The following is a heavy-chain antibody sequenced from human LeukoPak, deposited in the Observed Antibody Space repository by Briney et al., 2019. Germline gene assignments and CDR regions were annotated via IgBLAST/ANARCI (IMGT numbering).Heavy chain of an antibody. Sequence: SETLSLTCAVYGGSFSGYYWSWIRQPPGKGLEWIGYIYYSGSTYYNPSLKSRVTISVDTSKNQFSLKLSSVAAADTAVYYCVRAGGITGTTGVDYWGQGTLVTVSS. J-gene: IGHJ4*02. V-gene: IGHV4-30-4*08. D-gene: IGHD1-7*01. CDR2: IYYSGST. CDR1: GGSFSGYY. CDR3: VRAGGITGTTGVDY.